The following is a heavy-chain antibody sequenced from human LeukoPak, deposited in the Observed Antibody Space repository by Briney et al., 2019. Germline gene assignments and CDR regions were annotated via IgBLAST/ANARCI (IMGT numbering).Heavy chain of an antibody. V-gene: IGHV3-20*04. CDR2: INWNGDST. D-gene: IGHD3-16*02. CDR1: GFTFDDYG. J-gene: IGHJ6*03. Sequence: PGGSLRLSCAASGFTFDDYGMSWVRQAPGKGLEWVSDINWNGDSTDYADSVKGRFTISRDNAKHSLYLQMNSLRAEDTALYYCARRESSYQNYYYYYHMDVWGKGTTVTVSS. CDR3: ARRESSYQNYYYYYHMDV.